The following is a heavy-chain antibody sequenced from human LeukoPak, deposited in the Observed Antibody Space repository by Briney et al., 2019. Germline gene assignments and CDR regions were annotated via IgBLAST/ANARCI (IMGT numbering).Heavy chain of an antibody. CDR2: ISGSGGST. Sequence: GGSLRLSCAASGFTFSSYAMSWVRQAPGKGLEWVSAISGSGGSTNYADSVKGRFTISRDNSKNTLYLQMNSLRAEDTAVYYCAKDRRAAAAYYYYGMDVWGQGTTVTVSS. D-gene: IGHD6-13*01. J-gene: IGHJ6*02. V-gene: IGHV3-23*01. CDR3: AKDRRAAAAYYYYGMDV. CDR1: GFTFSSYA.